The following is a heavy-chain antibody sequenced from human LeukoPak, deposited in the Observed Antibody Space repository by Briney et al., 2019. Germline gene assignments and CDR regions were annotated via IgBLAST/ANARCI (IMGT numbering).Heavy chain of an antibody. J-gene: IGHJ3*02. Sequence: SVRVSCKASGFTFTSSAVQWVRQARGQRLEWIGWIVVGSGNTNYAQKFQERVTITRDMSTSTAYMELSSLRSEDTAVYYCAAGQDFQYCGGDCSAFDIWGQGTMVTVSS. V-gene: IGHV1-58*01. D-gene: IGHD2-21*02. CDR2: IVVGSGNT. CDR1: GFTFTSSA. CDR3: AAGQDFQYCGGDCSAFDI.